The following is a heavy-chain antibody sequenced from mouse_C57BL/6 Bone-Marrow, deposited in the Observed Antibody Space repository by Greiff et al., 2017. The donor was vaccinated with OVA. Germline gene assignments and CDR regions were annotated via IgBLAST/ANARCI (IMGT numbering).Heavy chain of an antibody. J-gene: IGHJ3*01. CDR2: INPGSGGT. V-gene: IGHV1-54*01. D-gene: IGHD1-1*01. Sequence: VQLQQSGAELVRPGTSVKVSCKASGYAFTNYLIEWVKQRPGQGLEWIGVINPGSGGTNYNEKFKGKATLTADKSSSTAYMQLSSLTSEDSAVYFCARGYYGSSLFAYWGQGTLVTVSA. CDR3: ARGYYGSSLFAY. CDR1: GYAFTNYL.